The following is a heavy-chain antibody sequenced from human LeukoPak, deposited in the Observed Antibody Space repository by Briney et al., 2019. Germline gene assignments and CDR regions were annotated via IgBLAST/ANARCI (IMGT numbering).Heavy chain of an antibody. V-gene: IGHV3-74*01. J-gene: IGHJ4*02. Sequence: PGGSLRLSCAASGFTFSSYWMHWVRQAPGKGQVWVSRINSDGSSTSYADSVKGRFTISRDNAKNTLYLQMNSLRAEDTAVYYCARVTHSGWYIWGQGTLVTVSS. CDR2: INSDGSST. CDR1: GFTFSSYW. D-gene: IGHD6-19*01. CDR3: ARVTHSGWYI.